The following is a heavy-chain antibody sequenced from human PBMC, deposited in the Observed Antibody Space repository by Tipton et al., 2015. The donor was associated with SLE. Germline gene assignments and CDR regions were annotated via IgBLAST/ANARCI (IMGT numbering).Heavy chain of an antibody. Sequence: QSGAEVKKPGESLKISCQGSEYDFTTYWIGWVRQVPGKGLEWMGIIFPADSDTRYSPSFQGRVTVSADKSISTAYLQWSSLKASDTAMYYCARSSGHGDADEFDIWGQGTMVIVSS. J-gene: IGHJ3*02. V-gene: IGHV5-51*03. CDR1: EYDFTTYW. CDR3: ARSSGHGDADEFDI. CDR2: IFPADSDT. D-gene: IGHD2-21*02.